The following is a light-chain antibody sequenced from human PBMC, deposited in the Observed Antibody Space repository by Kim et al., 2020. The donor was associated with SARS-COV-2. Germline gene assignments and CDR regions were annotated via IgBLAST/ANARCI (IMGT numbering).Light chain of an antibody. J-gene: IGKJ4*01. CDR3: QQYDNLPRV. CDR1: QDISNY. CDR2: DAS. Sequence: DIQMTQSPSSLSASVGDRVTITCQASQDISNYLNWYQQKPGKAPMLLIYDASNLETGVPSRFSGSGSGTDFTFTISSLQPEDIATYYCQQYDNLPRVFGGGTKVDIK. V-gene: IGKV1-33*01.